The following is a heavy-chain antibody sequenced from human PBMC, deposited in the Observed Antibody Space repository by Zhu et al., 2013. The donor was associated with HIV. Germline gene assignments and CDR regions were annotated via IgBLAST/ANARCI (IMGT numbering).Heavy chain of an antibody. CDR3: ARRRYCTTTNCYIDLDY. CDR2: ISAYNGNT. Sequence: QGQLVQSEAAVEEPGATLSVSCRASGDTLKNHDVHWVRQAPGQGLEFMGWISAYNGNTNYAQKLQGRVTMTTDTSTSTAYMELRSLRSDDTAVYYCARRRYCTTTNCYIDLDYWGQGTLVTVSS. D-gene: IGHD2-2*02. J-gene: IGHJ4*02. CDR1: GDTLKNHD. V-gene: IGHV1-18*04.